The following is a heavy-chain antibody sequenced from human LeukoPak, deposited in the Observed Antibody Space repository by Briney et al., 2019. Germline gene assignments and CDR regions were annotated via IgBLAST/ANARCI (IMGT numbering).Heavy chain of an antibody. J-gene: IGHJ4*02. CDR3: ARVVCSGGSGYLGDGVYFDY. Sequence: GASVKVSCKASGGTFSSYAISWVRQAPGQGLEWMGRIIPIFGTANYAQKFQGRVTITTDESTSTAYMELSSLRSEDTAVYYCARVVCSGGSGYLGDGVYFDYWGQGTLVTVSS. D-gene: IGHD2-15*01. CDR1: GGTFSSYA. CDR2: IIPIFGTA. V-gene: IGHV1-69*05.